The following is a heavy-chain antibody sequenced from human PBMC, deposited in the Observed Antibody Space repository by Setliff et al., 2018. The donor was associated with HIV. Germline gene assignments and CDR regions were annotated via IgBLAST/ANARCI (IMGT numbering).Heavy chain of an antibody. CDR1: GGSISSSSYY. Sequence: SETLSLTCTVSGGSISSSSYYWGWIRQPPGKGLEWIGSIYYSGSTYYNPSLKSRVTISVDTSKNQFSLKLSSVTAADTAVYYCARTDPTRNWNYDIWGQGTMVTVS. D-gene: IGHD1-7*01. J-gene: IGHJ3*02. V-gene: IGHV4-39*01. CDR2: IYYSGST. CDR3: ARTDPTRNWNYDI.